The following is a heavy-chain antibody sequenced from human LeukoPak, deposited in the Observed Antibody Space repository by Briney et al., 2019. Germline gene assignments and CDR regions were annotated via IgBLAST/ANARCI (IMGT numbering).Heavy chain of an antibody. V-gene: IGHV3-21*04. CDR1: GFTFSSYS. CDR3: AKRRDSSSWYVGPNFDY. Sequence: GGSLRLSCAASGFTFSSYSMNWVRQAPGKGLEWVSSISSSSTYIYYADSVKGRFTISRDNAKNSLYLQMNSLRAEDTAVYYCAKRRDSSSWYVGPNFDYWGQGTLVTVSS. CDR2: ISSSSTYI. D-gene: IGHD6-13*01. J-gene: IGHJ4*02.